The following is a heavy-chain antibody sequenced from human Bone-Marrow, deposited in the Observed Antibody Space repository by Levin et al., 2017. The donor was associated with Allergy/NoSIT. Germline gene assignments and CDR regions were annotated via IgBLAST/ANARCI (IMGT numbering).Heavy chain of an antibody. J-gene: IGHJ4*02. Sequence: RPSETLSLTCTVSGGSFSSGPSYWAWIRQSPGKGLEWIGSVYSSGTTYYNPSLQSRVTISVDASKSQISLQLTSVTAADTAVYYCARHPTRITASGLWGQGTLVIVSS. CDR3: ARHPTRITASGL. V-gene: IGHV4-39*01. CDR1: GGSFSSGPSY. D-gene: IGHD3-10*01. CDR2: VYSSGTT.